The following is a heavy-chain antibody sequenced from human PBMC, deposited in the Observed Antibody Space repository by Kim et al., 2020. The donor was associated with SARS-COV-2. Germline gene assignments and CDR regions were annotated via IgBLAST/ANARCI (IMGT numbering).Heavy chain of an antibody. CDR1: GGSISSYY. CDR2: IYYSGST. J-gene: IGHJ6*02. Sequence: SETLSLTCTVSGGSISSYYWSWIRQPPGKGLEWIGYIYYSGSTNSNPSLKSRVTISVDTSKNQFSLKLSSVTAADTAVYYCPGDLGITGTTDYYYGMNVWGQGTTVTVSS. CDR3: PGDLGITGTTDYYYGMNV. V-gene: IGHV4-59*01. D-gene: IGHD1-7*01.